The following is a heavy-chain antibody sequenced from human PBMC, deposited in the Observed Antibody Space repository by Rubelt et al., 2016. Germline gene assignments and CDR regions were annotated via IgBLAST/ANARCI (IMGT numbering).Heavy chain of an antibody. V-gene: IGHV7-4-1*02. J-gene: IGHJ4*02. CDR1: GYTFSSYA. CDR3: ARGWSGSTAVDY. CDR2: INTKTGDP. Sequence: QVQLVQSGSALKKPGASVKVSCKASGYTFSSYALNCVRQAPGQGLEWLGWINTKTGDPAYAQGLTGRLVFSLDTSVGKDELQIRSLKAEDTAVYYWARGWSGSTAVDYWGQGTLVTVSS. D-gene: IGHD1-26*01.